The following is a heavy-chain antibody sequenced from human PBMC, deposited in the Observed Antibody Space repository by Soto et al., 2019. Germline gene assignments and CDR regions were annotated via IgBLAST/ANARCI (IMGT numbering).Heavy chain of an antibody. V-gene: IGHV4-59*01. J-gene: IGHJ5*02. D-gene: IGHD3-16*01. CDR2: IYHSGRT. CDR3: ARKKYTNSWGRDWSDH. CDR1: GGSISDYY. Sequence: PSETLSLTCSVSGGSISDYYWSWIRQPPGQGLEWIGYIYHSGRTNYNPSLRSRVTISVDTSKTQFSLKLSSVTAADTAVYFCARKKYTNSWGRDWSDHWGQGTLVTVSS.